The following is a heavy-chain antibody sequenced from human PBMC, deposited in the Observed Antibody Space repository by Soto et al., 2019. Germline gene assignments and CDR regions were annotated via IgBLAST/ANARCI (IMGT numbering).Heavy chain of an antibody. CDR2: IWHDGSDK. V-gene: IGHV3-33*01. CDR3: ARSQYDSIGYYSHFDY. Sequence: QVQLMESGGGVVQPATSLRLSCEGSGFRFGVYTMHWVRQAPGKGLVWVAVIWHDGSDKYYADSVKGRFTISRDNSKNTLYLHINSLRADDTAVYYCARSQYDSIGYYSHFDYWGRGTLVTVSS. CDR1: GFRFGVYT. J-gene: IGHJ4*02. D-gene: IGHD3-22*01.